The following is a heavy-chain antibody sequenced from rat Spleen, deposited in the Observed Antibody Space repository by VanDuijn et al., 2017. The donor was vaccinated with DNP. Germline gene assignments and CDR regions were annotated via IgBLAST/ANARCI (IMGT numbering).Heavy chain of an antibody. CDR2: ISYDGSRT. D-gene: IGHD1-3*01. CDR3: ARDDYGSYGAMDP. Sequence: EVQLVESGGGLVQPGRSLKLSCAASGFTFSDYAMAWVRQAPKKGLEWVATISYDGSRTYYRDSVKGRFTISRDNAKSTLYLQMDSLRSEDTATYDCARDDYGSYGAMDPWGQGTSVTVSS. V-gene: IGHV5-17*01. CDR1: GFTFSDYA. J-gene: IGHJ4*01.